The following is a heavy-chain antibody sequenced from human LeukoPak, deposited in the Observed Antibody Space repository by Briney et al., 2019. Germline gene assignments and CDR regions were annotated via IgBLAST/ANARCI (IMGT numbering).Heavy chain of an antibody. V-gene: IGHV3-30-3*01. CDR2: ISYDGSNK. CDR1: GFTFSSYA. Sequence: GGSLRLSCAASGFTFSSYAMHWVRQAPGKGLEWVAVISYDGSNKYYADSVKGRFTISSDNAKKSLYLQMDSLTAEDTALYYCTRDASVGATGGWFDPWGQGTLVTVSS. J-gene: IGHJ5*02. CDR3: TRDASVGATGGWFDP. D-gene: IGHD1-26*01.